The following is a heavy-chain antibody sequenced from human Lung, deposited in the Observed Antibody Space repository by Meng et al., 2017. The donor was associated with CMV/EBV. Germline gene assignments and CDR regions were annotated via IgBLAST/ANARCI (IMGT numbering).Heavy chain of an antibody. J-gene: IGHJ4*02. V-gene: IGHV3-15*01. CDR1: GFTFSTAW. CDR3: TTGRRFDY. CDR2: IKSKTDGWTK. Sequence: GGSXRLSCAASGFTFSTAWMSWVRQAPGKGLEWVGRIKSKTDGWTKDYAAPVKGRFTMSRDDLRNTLYLQMNSLKTDDTGVYYCTTGRRFDYWGQGTRVTVSS.